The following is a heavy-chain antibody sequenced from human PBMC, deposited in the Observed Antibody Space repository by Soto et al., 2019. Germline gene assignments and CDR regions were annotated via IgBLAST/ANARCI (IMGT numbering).Heavy chain of an antibody. CDR1: GFTFSSYG. V-gene: IGHV3-30*18. CDR3: AKDREAGYYYYYGMDV. J-gene: IGHJ6*02. D-gene: IGHD6-19*01. CDR2: ISYDGSNK. Sequence: GGSLRLSCAGSGFTFSSYGMHWVRQAPGKGLEWVAVISYDGSNKYYADSVKGRFTISRDNSKNTLYLQMNSLRAEDTAVYYCAKDREAGYYYYYGMDVWGQGTTVTVSS.